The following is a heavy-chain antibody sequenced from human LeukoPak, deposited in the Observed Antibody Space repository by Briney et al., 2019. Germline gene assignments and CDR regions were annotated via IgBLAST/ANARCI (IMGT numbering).Heavy chain of an antibody. CDR1: GYTFTSYY. V-gene: IGHV1-46*01. Sequence: ASVKVSCKASGYTFTSYYMHWVRQAPGQGLEWVGIINPSGGSTSYAQKFQGRVTMTRDTSTSTVYMELSSLRSEDTAVYYCAREVLGYDFWSGHNFDYWGQGTLVTVSS. J-gene: IGHJ4*02. D-gene: IGHD3-3*01. CDR3: AREVLGYDFWSGHNFDY. CDR2: INPSGGST.